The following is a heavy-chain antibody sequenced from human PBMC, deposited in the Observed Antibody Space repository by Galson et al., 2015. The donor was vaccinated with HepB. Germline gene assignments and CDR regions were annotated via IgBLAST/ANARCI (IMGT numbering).Heavy chain of an antibody. CDR1: GFTFSNSA. CDR3: AAGRPITIFGVVTAGYMDV. D-gene: IGHD3-3*01. Sequence: SVKASCKASGFTFSNSAMQWVRQARGQRLEWIGWIVVGSVNTNYAQKFQERVTITRDLSTSTAYMELSSLRSEDTAVYYCAAGRPITIFGVVTAGYMDVWGKGTTVTVSS. J-gene: IGHJ6*03. V-gene: IGHV1-58*02. CDR2: IVVGSVNT.